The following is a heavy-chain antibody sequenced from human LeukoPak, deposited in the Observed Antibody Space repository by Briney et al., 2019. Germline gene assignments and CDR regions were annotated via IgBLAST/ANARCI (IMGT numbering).Heavy chain of an antibody. Sequence: GGSLRLSCAASGFTLSSYDMSWVRQAPGKGPEWLSYISSSAYSIYYADSVKGRFTISRDNAKNSLYLQMNSLRAEDTAVYYCARRRDSGSLQHFDYWGQGTLVTVSS. J-gene: IGHJ4*02. CDR1: GFTLSSYD. V-gene: IGHV3-48*03. CDR3: ARRRDSGSLQHFDY. CDR2: ISSSAYSI. D-gene: IGHD1-26*01.